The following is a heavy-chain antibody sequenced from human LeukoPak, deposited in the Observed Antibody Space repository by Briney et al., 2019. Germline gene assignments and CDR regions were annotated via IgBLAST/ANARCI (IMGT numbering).Heavy chain of an antibody. D-gene: IGHD3-10*01. J-gene: IGHJ4*02. V-gene: IGHV4-59*12. CDR3: ARETGELPYYSDY. Sequence: PSETLSLTCTVSGGSISSYYWSWIRQPPGKGLEWIGYIYYSRSTNYNPSLKSRVTISGDTSKNQFSLKLSSVTAADTAVYYCARETGELPYYSDYWGQGTLVTVSS. CDR2: IYYSRST. CDR1: GGSISSYY.